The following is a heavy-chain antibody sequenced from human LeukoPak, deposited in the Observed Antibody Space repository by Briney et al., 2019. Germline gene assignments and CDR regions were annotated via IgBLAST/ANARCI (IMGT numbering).Heavy chain of an antibody. V-gene: IGHV1-18*01. CDR2: ISAYNGNT. D-gene: IGHD2-15*01. Sequence: ASVKVSCKASGYTFTSYGISWVRQAPGQGLEWMGWISAYNGNTNYAQRLQGRVTMTTDTSTSTAYMELRSLRSDDTAVYYCARGSRVVAAISYYYYYMDVWGKGTTVTVSS. CDR1: GYTFTSYG. J-gene: IGHJ6*03. CDR3: ARGSRVVAAISYYYYYMDV.